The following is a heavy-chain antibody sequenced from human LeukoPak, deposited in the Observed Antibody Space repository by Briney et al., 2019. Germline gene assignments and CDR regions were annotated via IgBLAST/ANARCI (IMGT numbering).Heavy chain of an antibody. D-gene: IGHD2-15*01. J-gene: IGHJ6*02. CDR2: ISYDGSNK. CDR3: ARVPGYCSGGSCFGMDV. CDR1: GFTFSSYA. Sequence: GGSLRLSCAASGFTFSSYAMHWVRQAPGKRLEWVAVISYDGSNKYYADSVKGRLTISRDNSKNTLYLQMNSLRAEDTAVYYCARVPGYCSGGSCFGMDVWGQGTTVTVSS. V-gene: IGHV3-30-3*01.